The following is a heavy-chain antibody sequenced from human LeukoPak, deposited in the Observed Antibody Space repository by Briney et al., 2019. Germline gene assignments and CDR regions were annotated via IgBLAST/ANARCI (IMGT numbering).Heavy chain of an antibody. D-gene: IGHD3-10*01. CDR1: GYSISSGYY. CDR3: ARAGIGIRYYMDV. V-gene: IGHV4-38-2*01. Sequence: SETLSPTCAVSGYSISSGYYWGWIRQPPGKGLEWIGNIYHSGSTYYNPSLRSRVTISVDTSKNQFSLKLSSVTAADTAVYYCARAGIGIRYYMDVWGKGTTVTVSS. CDR2: IYHSGST. J-gene: IGHJ6*03.